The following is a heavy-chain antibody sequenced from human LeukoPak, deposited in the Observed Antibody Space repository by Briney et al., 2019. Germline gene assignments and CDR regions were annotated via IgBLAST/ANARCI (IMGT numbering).Heavy chain of an antibody. Sequence: ASVKVSCKASGYTFTSYSFSWVRQAPGQGLEWMAWISAYNGNTNYAQKFQGRVTMTTDTSTSTAYMELRSLRSDDTAVYYCAREVWDYDILTGYFDYWGQGNLVTVSS. D-gene: IGHD3-9*01. V-gene: IGHV1-18*04. J-gene: IGHJ4*02. CDR1: GYTFTSYS. CDR2: ISAYNGNT. CDR3: AREVWDYDILTGYFDY.